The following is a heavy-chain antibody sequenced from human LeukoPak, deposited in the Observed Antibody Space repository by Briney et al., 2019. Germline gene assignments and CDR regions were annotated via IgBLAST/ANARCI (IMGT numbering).Heavy chain of an antibody. Sequence: GASVKVSCKASGYTFTSYDINWVRQATGQGLEWMGWMNPNSGNTGYAQKFQGRVTMTRSTPISTAYMELTSLRSEDTAVYYCARGLVVLAATSWAFDIWGHGTMVTVSS. D-gene: IGHD2-15*01. CDR2: MNPNSGNT. CDR3: ARGLVVLAATSWAFDI. V-gene: IGHV1-8*01. CDR1: GYTFTSYD. J-gene: IGHJ3*02.